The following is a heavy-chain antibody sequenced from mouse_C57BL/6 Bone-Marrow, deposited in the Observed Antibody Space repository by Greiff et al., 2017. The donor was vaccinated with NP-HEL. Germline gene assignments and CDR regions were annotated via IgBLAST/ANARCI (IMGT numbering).Heavy chain of an antibody. V-gene: IGHV1-66*01. CDR2: IYPGSGNT. CDR3: ARKRLGYFDY. Sequence: QGLEWIGWIYPGSGNTKYNEKFKGKATLTADTSSSTAYMQLSSLTSEDSAVYYCARKRLGYFDYWGQGTTLTVSS. D-gene: IGHD3-2*02. J-gene: IGHJ2*01.